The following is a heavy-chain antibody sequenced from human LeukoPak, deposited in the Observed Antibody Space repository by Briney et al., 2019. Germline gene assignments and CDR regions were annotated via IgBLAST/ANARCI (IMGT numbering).Heavy chain of an antibody. CDR2: INKDGTEE. Sequence: GGSLRLSCAASKFTFSDYWMSWVRQAPGKGPEWVANINKDGTEEHYVDFVKGRFTVSRDNAKNSLFLQMNSLRVEDTAVYYCATYDNWVAGDVWGQGTSVSVSS. V-gene: IGHV3-7*01. CDR1: KFTFSDYW. D-gene: IGHD1-1*01. J-gene: IGHJ6*02. CDR3: ATYDNWVAGDV.